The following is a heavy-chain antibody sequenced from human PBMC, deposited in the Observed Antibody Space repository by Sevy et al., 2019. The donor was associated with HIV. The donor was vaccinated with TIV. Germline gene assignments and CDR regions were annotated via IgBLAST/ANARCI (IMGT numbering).Heavy chain of an antibody. CDR1: GSTVNPYA. J-gene: IGHJ4*02. CDR3: AKVDSSGYYSVSGFDY. D-gene: IGHD3-22*01. Sequence: GGSLRLSCIASGSTVNPYAMSWVRQAPGKGLEWVSAISGSGGSTYYADSVKGRFTISRDNSKNTLYLQMNSLRAEDTAVYYCAKVDSSGYYSVSGFDYWGQGTLVTVSS. CDR2: ISGSGGST. V-gene: IGHV3-23*01.